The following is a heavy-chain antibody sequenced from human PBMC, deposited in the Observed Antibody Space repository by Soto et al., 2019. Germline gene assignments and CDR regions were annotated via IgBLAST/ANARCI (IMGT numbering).Heavy chain of an antibody. CDR3: ARVRTVNFYGMDV. CDR1: GYTFTDHY. V-gene: IGHV1-2*02. J-gene: IGHJ6*02. CDR2: INPHSGDT. D-gene: IGHD4-17*01. Sequence: QVQLVQSGAEVKKPGASVKVSYVASGYTFTDHYIHWVRQAPGQGLEWMGWINPHSGDTIYAQKFQGRVTLTRDTSISTAYLELSRLRSDDTAGYYCARVRTVNFYGMDVWGQGTTVTVSS.